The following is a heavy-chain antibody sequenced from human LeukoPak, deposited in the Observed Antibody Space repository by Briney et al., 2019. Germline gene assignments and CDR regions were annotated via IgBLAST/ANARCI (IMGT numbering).Heavy chain of an antibody. J-gene: IGHJ6*03. CDR1: GFTVRSHV. Sequence: GGSLRLSHAASGFTVRSHVMACVRQAPGKGLEWVSSISGSGSTTYHTDPVKGRFTISRDNFMNTLYLQMNSLRVEDKAVYHGARALVPDFYYMDVWGKGTTVTVSS. CDR3: ARALVPDFYYMDV. D-gene: IGHD1-14*01. CDR2: ISGSGSTT. V-gene: IGHV3-23*01.